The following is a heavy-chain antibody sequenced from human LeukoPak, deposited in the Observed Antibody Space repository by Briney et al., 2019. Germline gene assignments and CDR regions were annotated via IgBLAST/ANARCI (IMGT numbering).Heavy chain of an antibody. CDR3: ASLYDSSGYYYGAFDY. V-gene: IGHV4-39*01. CDR1: GYSISTSNYY. D-gene: IGHD3-22*01. Sequence: SETLSLTCTVSGYSISTSNYYWGWIRQPPGKGLEWIGNIFYSGSTYYSPSLKSRVTISLDTSRNQFSLKLNSVTAADTAVYYCASLYDSSGYYYGAFDYWGQGTLVTVSS. CDR2: IFYSGST. J-gene: IGHJ4*02.